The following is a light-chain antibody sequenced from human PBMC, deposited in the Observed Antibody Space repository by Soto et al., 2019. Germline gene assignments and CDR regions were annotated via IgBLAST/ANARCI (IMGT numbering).Light chain of an antibody. CDR2: AAS. Sequence: DIPMTQSPSSVSASVGDRVTITCRASQGINRWVAWYQQKPGKAPKLLIYAASSLQSGVPSRFSGSGSGTDFTLTINSLQPEDSATYYCQQANSFPWTFGQGTKVEIK. CDR1: QGINRW. V-gene: IGKV1-12*01. CDR3: QQANSFPWT. J-gene: IGKJ1*01.